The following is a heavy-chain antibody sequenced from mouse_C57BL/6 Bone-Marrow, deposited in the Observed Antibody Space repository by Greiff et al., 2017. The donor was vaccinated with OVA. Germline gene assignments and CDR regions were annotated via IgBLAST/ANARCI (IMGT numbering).Heavy chain of an antibody. Sequence: VQLKDSGPELVKPGASVKISCKASGYTFTDYYMNWVKQSHGKSLEWIGDINPNNGGTSYNQKFKGKATLTVDKSSSTAYMELRSLTSEDSAVYYCANRAYWGQGTLVTVSA. CDR2: INPNNGGT. CDR3: ANRAY. CDR1: GYTFTDYY. V-gene: IGHV1-26*01. D-gene: IGHD2-14*01. J-gene: IGHJ3*01.